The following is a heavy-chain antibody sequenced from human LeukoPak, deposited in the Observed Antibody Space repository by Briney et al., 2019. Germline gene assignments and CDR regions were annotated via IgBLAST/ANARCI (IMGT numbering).Heavy chain of an antibody. J-gene: IGHJ4*02. D-gene: IGHD3-10*01. CDR3: ARGKRFGELLLNY. CDR2: ISSSSSYI. Sequence: GGSLRLSCAASGFTFSSYSMNWVRQAPGKGLEWVSSISSSSSYIYYADSVKGRSTISRDNAKNSLYLQMNSLRAEDTAVYYCARGKRFGELLLNYWGQGTLVTVSS. V-gene: IGHV3-21*01. CDR1: GFTFSSYS.